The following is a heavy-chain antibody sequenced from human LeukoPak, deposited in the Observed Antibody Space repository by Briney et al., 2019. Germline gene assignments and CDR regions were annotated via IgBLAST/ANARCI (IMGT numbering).Heavy chain of an antibody. V-gene: IGHV3-23*01. CDR2: ISVSGGRT. CDR1: GFNLSTYA. D-gene: IGHD4-17*01. Sequence: PGGSLRLSCAASGFNLSTYAMSWVRQAPGKGLEWVSTISVSGGRTYYADSVKGRFTISRDNSKNTLYLQMNSLRAEDTAVYYCANADYGDYGIFNYWGRGTLVTVSS. CDR3: ANADYGDYGIFNY. J-gene: IGHJ4*02.